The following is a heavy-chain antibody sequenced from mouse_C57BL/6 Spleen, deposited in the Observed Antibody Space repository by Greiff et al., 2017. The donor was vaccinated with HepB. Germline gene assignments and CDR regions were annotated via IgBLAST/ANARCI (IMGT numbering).Heavy chain of an antibody. CDR1: GFTFSDYY. V-gene: IGHV5-12*01. J-gene: IGHJ3*01. Sequence: EVKLVESGGGLVQPGGSLKLSCAASGFTFSDYYMYWVRQTPEKRLEWVAYISNGGGSTYYPDTVKGRFTISRDNAKNTLYLQMSRLKSEDTAMYYCARRDYGFAYWGQGTLVTVSA. CDR3: ARRDYGFAY. D-gene: IGHD2-4*01. CDR2: ISNGGGST.